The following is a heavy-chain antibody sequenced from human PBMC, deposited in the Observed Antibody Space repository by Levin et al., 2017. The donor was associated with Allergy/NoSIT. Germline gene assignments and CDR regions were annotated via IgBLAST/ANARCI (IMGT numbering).Heavy chain of an antibody. V-gene: IGHV6-1*01. J-gene: IGHJ4*02. CDR2: TYYRSNWYN. D-gene: IGHD3-3*02. CDR3: ARGIYGFFDY. CDR1: GDSVSSTSAV. Sequence: PSQTLSLTCAISGDSVSSTSAVWNWIRQSPSRGLEWLGRTYYRSNWYNDYAVSVKGRITINPDTSKSQFSLQLNSVTPEDTAVYYCARGIYGFFDYWGQGTLVTVSS.